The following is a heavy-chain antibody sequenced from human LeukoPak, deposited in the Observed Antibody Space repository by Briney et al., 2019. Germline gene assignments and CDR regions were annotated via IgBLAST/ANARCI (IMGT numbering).Heavy chain of an antibody. CDR1: ELPFIIYE. J-gene: IGHJ4*02. V-gene: IGHV3-13*01. CDR3: ARADLRGYSLDY. CDR2: IGTAGDT. D-gene: IGHD5-18*01. Sequence: PGGPLKLSFEAPELPFIIYEFHGVGKTTGRGLEWVSGIGTAGDTYSPGSVKGRFTISRENAKNSLYLQMNSLRAGDTAVYYCARADLRGYSLDYWGQGTLVTVSS.